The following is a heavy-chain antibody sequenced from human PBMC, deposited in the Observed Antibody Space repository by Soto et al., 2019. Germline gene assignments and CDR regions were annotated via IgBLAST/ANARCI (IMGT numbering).Heavy chain of an antibody. CDR2: IYYSGST. CDR1: GGSISSYY. V-gene: IGHV4-59*01. Sequence: SETLSLTCTVSGGSISSYYWSWIRQPPGKGLEWIGYIYYSGSTNYNPSIKSRVTISVDTSKNQFSLKLSSVTAADTAVYYCASSPVDTAMVSFDHWGQGTLVTVSS. J-gene: IGHJ4*02. D-gene: IGHD5-18*01. CDR3: ASSPVDTAMVSFDH.